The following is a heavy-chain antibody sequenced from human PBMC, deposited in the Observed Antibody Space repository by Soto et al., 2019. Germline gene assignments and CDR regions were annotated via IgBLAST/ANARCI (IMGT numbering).Heavy chain of an antibody. CDR2: INAGNGNT. Sequence: VQLVQSGAEVKKPGASVKVSCQASGYTFTSYAMHWVRQAPGQRLEWMGWINAGNGNTKYSQKFQGRVTITRDTTASPAYMELSSLRSEDTAVYYCARAGTAAAYDYWGQGTLVTVSS. CDR3: ARAGTAAAYDY. J-gene: IGHJ4*02. V-gene: IGHV1-3*01. D-gene: IGHD6-13*01. CDR1: GYTFTSYA.